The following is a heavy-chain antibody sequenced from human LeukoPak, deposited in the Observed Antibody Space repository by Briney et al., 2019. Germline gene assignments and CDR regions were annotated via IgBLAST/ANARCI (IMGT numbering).Heavy chain of an antibody. D-gene: IGHD5-24*01. CDR2: VYYTGST. CDR1: GGSISSTSYY. CDR3: ARQLGDGYNLVYWFDP. V-gene: IGHV4-39*01. J-gene: IGHJ5*02. Sequence: KPSETLSLTCTVSGGSISSTSYYWGWNRQSPGKGLEWIGSVYYTGSTQDNPSLKGRVTISEDTSKNQFSLKLTSVTAEDTAVYYCARQLGDGYNLVYWFDPWGQGTLVTVSS.